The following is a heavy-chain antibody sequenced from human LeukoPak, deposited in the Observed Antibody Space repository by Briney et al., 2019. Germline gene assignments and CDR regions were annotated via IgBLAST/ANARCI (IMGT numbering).Heavy chain of an antibody. D-gene: IGHD3-22*01. V-gene: IGHV3-30*02. CDR1: GFTFSSYG. CDR2: IKYDRSNQ. J-gene: IGHJ6*03. Sequence: GGSLRLSCAASGFTFSSYGMHWVRKAPGKGLEWVAYIKYDRSNQQYAGSVKGRFSISRDNSKNTLSLQMNSLRAEDTAVYYCAKGVYYYDSSGYYNHYYYYYYMDVWGKGTTVTVSS. CDR3: AKGVYYYDSSGYYNHYYYYYYMDV.